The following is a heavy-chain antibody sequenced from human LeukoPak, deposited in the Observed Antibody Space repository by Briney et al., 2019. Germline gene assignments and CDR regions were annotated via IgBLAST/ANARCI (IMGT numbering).Heavy chain of an antibody. V-gene: IGHV3-23*01. CDR1: GFTFSSYA. Sequence: GSLRLSCAASGFTFSSYAMSWVRQAPGKGLEWVSAISGSGGSTYYADSVKGRFTISRDNSKNTLYLQMNSLRAEDTAVYYCARDLMGIAYRGAFCYWGQGTLVTVSS. J-gene: IGHJ4*02. CDR2: ISGSGGST. CDR3: ARDLMGIAYRGAFCY. D-gene: IGHD6-13*01.